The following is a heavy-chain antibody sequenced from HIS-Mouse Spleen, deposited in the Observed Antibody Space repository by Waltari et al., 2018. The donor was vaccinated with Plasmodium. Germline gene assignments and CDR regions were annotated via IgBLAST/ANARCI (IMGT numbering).Heavy chain of an antibody. V-gene: IGHV4-39*07. D-gene: IGHD1-7*01. CDR3: ARDRITGTSYFDY. J-gene: IGHJ4*02. CDR2: IYYSGST. Sequence: QLQLQESGPGLVKPSETLSLTCTVPGGSISSSSYYWAWIRQPPGKGLEWIGSIYYSGSTYYNPSLKSRVTISVDTSKNQFSLKLSSVTAADTAVYYCARDRITGTSYFDYWGQGTLVTVSS. CDR1: GGSISSSSYY.